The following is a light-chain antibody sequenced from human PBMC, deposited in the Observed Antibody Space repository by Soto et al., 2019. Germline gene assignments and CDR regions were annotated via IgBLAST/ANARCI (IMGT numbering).Light chain of an antibody. J-gene: IGKJ2*01. CDR3: QQYGSSSYT. Sequence: EIVLTHSPGTLSLSPGERVTLSCRASQSVSSNYLAWYQQKPGQAPRLLIYGASSRATGIPDRFSGSGSGTDFTLTISRLEPEDFAVYYCQQYGSSSYTFGQGTKLEIK. CDR2: GAS. V-gene: IGKV3-20*01. CDR1: QSVSSNY.